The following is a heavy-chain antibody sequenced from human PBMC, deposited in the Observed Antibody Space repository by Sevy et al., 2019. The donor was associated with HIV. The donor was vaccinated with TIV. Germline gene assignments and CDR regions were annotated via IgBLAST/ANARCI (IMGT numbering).Heavy chain of an antibody. CDR1: GFTFSTYW. D-gene: IGHD6-13*01. CDR3: ARVNIPAAE. J-gene: IGHJ4*02. V-gene: IGHV3-74*01. CDR2: INSDGSGT. Sequence: GGSLRLSCAASGFTFSTYWMHWVRQVPGKGMVWVSRINSDGSGTTYAGSVKGRFTISRDNAKKTLYLQMNSLRVEDTAVYYCARVNIPAAEWGQGALVTVSS.